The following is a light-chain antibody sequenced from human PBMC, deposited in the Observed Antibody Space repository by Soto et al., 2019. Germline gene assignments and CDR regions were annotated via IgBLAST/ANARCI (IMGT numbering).Light chain of an antibody. CDR3: KQYYRRPLT. Sequence: DIVMTQSPDSLAVSLGERATINCKSSQSVLYSSNNKNYLAWYQQKPGQPPNLLIYWASTRESGVPDRFSGSGSGTDFTLTISSLQAEDAAVYFSKQYYRRPLTFGGGTKVEFK. J-gene: IGKJ4*01. V-gene: IGKV4-1*01. CDR2: WAS. CDR1: QSVLYSSNNKNY.